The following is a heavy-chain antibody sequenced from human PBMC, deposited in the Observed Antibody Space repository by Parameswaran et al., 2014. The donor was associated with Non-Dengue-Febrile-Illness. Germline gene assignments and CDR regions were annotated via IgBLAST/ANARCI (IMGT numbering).Heavy chain of an antibody. V-gene: IGHV3-15*01. Sequence: VRQAPGKGLEWVGRIKSKTDGGTTDHAAPVKGRFTISRDDSKNTLYLQMNSLKTEDTAVYYCTTVTAGYCSSTSCYPTPNKNWFDPWGQGTLVTVSS. J-gene: IGHJ5*02. CDR3: TTVTAGYCSSTSCYPTPNKNWFDP. CDR2: IKSKTDGGTT. D-gene: IGHD2-2*01.